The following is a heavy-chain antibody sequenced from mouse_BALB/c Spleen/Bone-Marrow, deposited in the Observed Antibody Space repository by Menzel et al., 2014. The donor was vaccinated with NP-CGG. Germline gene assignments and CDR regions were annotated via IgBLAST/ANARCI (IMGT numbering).Heavy chain of an antibody. J-gene: IGHJ1*01. CDR1: GYTFTSYW. CDR2: INPTNGST. V-gene: IGHV1S81*02. D-gene: IGHD3-1*01. Sequence: QVQLKESGAELVRPGVPVKLSCKASGYTFTSYWLHWIKQRPEQGLERIGEINPTNGSTNYNEEFKTKATLTVDKSSSTAYMQLSSLTSEDSAVYYCASGPWYFDVWGAGTTVTVSS. CDR3: ASGPWYFDV.